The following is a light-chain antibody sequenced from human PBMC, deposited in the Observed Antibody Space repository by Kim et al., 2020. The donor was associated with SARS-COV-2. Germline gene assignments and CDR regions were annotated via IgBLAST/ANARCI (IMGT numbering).Light chain of an antibody. CDR3: QAWDSTTGV. CDR2: QDN. Sequence: VSPGQTARIPCAGDKLGDKYACWYQQRPGQSPVLVIFQDNKRPSGIPERFSGSNSGHTAILTISGTQAMDEADYYCQAWDSTTGVFGTGTKVIVL. V-gene: IGLV3-1*01. J-gene: IGLJ1*01. CDR1: KLGDKY.